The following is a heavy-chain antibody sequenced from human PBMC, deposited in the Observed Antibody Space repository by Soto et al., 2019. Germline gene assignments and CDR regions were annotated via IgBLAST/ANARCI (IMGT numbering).Heavy chain of an antibody. CDR3: AKDSLSWYDFWSGYYTEGYYYYYMDV. CDR2: ISYDGSNK. D-gene: IGHD3-3*01. Sequence: GGSLRLSCAASGFTFSSYGMHWVRQAPGKGLEWVAVISYDGSNKYYADSVKGRFTISRDNSKNTLYLQMNSLRAEDTAVYYCAKDSLSWYDFWSGYYTEGYYYYYMDVWGKGTTVTVSS. V-gene: IGHV3-30*18. CDR1: GFTFSSYG. J-gene: IGHJ6*03.